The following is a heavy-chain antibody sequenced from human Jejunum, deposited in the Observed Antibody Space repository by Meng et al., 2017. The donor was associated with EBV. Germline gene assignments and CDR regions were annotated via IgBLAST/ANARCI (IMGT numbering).Heavy chain of an antibody. CDR1: GGSVSSGGYY. J-gene: IGHJ4*02. V-gene: IGHV4-61*08. Sequence: QGRLQDSGPGLVNPSETLSLTCTVSGGSVSSGGYYWSWIRQPPGKGLEWIGYIYNSESTNYKSSLKSRVTISADTSKNQFSLRLSSVTAADTAVYYCARDQNGSYFAYWGQGTLVTVSS. D-gene: IGHD1-26*01. CDR3: ARDQNGSYFAY. CDR2: IYNSEST.